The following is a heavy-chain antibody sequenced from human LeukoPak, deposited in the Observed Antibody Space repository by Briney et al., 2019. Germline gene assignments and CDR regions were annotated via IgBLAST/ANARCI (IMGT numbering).Heavy chain of an antibody. CDR2: MNPNSGNT. CDR3: ARGDSFYYYYYGIDV. V-gene: IGHV1-8*01. D-gene: IGHD3-9*01. Sequence: GASVKVSCKASGYTFTSYDINWVRQASGQGLEWMGWMNPNSGNTGYAQKFQGRVTMTRNTSISAAYMELSSLRSEDTAVYYCARGDSFYYYYYGIDVWGQGTTVTVSS. CDR1: GYTFTSYD. J-gene: IGHJ6*02.